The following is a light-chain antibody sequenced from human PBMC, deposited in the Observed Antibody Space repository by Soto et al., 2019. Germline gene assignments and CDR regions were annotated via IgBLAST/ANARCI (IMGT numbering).Light chain of an antibody. CDR3: MQSTQLPPT. CDR2: EVS. J-gene: IGKJ5*01. V-gene: IGKV2D-29*02. CDR1: QSLLHITGETF. Sequence: DVVMTQTPLSLSVAPGQPASISCKSSQSLLHITGETFLFWYLXKPGQSPQLXIYEVSTRVSGVPDRFSGSGSGTDVTLEISRVETDDGAIYYCMQSTQLPPTFGQGTRLENK.